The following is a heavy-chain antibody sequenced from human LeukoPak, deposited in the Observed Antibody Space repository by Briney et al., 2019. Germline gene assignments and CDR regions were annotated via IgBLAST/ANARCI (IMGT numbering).Heavy chain of an antibody. V-gene: IGHV4-4*07. CDR1: DGSISSYH. CDR3: ARDQYYYDSSGYYSFDY. Sequence: SETLSLTCTVSDGSISSYHWSWIRQPAGKGLEWIGRMHTSGSTNYNPSLKSRVTMSVDTSKNQFSLKLSSVTAADTAVYYCARDQYYYDSSGYYSFDYWGQGTLVTVSS. CDR2: MHTSGST. D-gene: IGHD3-22*01. J-gene: IGHJ4*02.